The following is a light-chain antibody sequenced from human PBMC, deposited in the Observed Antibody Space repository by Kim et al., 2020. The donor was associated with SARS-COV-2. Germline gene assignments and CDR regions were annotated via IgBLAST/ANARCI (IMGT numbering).Light chain of an antibody. J-gene: IGLJ2*01. CDR2: NDD. V-gene: IGLV1-44*01. Sequence: GQRVTISCSGSGSSIGRNTVNWYQQLPGTAPKLLFYNDDQRPSGVPDRFSGSKSGTSASLAISVLQSEDEADYYCAAWDDSLNGWVFGGGTQLTVL. CDR3: AAWDDSLNGWV. CDR1: GSSIGRNT.